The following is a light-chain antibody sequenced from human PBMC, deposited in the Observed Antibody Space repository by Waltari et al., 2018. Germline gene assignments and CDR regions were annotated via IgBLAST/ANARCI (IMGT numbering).Light chain of an antibody. CDR3: QQGYMTPRT. CDR2: ATS. V-gene: IGKV1-39*01. J-gene: IGKJ1*01. Sequence: DIQMTQSPSSLSASVGERVTITCRASQSVRNFVNWYPQEPGKVPKLLIYATSSLQTVVPSRFSGSGSGTDFTLSISSLQPEDFAIDFCQQGYMTPRTFGQGTKVEIK. CDR1: QSVRNF.